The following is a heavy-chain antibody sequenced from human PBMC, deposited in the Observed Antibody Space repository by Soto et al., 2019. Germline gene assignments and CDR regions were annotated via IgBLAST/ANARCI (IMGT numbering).Heavy chain of an antibody. J-gene: IGHJ4*02. V-gene: IGHV1-18*03. CDR3: ARSWPGSSCDFIY. CDR2: ISTYNGNT. D-gene: IGHD2-15*01. CDR1: GYAFTSHG. Sequence: GASVKVSCKASGYAFTSHGISWVRQAPRQGPEWMGWISTYNGNTNYAQKFQDRVTMTTDSSTSTAYMDLRSLRSDDIAVYYCARSWPGSSCDFIYWGQGTPVTVSS.